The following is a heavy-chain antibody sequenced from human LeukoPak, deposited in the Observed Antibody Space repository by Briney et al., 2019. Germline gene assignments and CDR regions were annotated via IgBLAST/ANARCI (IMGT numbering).Heavy chain of an antibody. D-gene: IGHD6-19*01. CDR1: GDSINSSNW. CDR2: IYHSGST. V-gene: IGHV4-4*02. Sequence: SETLSLTCAVSGDSINSSNWWNWFRQPPGKGLEWIGEIYHSGSTHYNPSLKGRVTISVDKSKNQFSLKLSSVTAADTAVYSCASRSSGWYVDYWGQGTLVTVSS. CDR3: ASRSSGWYVDY. J-gene: IGHJ4*02.